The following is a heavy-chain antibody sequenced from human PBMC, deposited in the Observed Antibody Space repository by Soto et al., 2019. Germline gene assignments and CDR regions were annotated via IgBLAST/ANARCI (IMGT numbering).Heavy chain of an antibody. Sequence: QVQLVQSGAEVKKPGSSVKVSCKASGGTFSSYAVSWVRQAPGQGLEWMGGIIPIIGRPNYAQKFQGRVTIIADESTSTAYMELSSLRYEDTAIYYCARAQTWSYGNWFYPWGQGTLVTVSS. CDR1: GGTFSSYA. V-gene: IGHV1-69*01. D-gene: IGHD3-16*01. CDR2: IIPIIGRP. J-gene: IGHJ5*02. CDR3: ARAQTWSYGNWFYP.